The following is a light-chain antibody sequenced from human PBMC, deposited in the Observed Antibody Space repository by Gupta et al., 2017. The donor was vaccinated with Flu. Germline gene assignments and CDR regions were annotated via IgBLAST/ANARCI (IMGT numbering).Light chain of an antibody. V-gene: IGLV8-61*01. CDR3: VLYMGSGIWV. Sequence: QPVVTQEPSFSVSPGGTVTLTCALSSGSVSTSYYPSWYQQTPGQAPRTLIYSTNTRSSGVPDRFSGSIRGNTAALTITGAQEDDESDYYCVLYMGSGIWVFGGGTKLTVL. J-gene: IGLJ3*02. CDR2: STN. CDR1: SGSVSTSYY.